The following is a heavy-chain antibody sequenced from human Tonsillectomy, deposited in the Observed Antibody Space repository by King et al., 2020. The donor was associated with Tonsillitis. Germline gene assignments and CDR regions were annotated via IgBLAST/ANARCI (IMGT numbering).Heavy chain of an antibody. CDR1: GFTFSSYD. CDR3: ARDRDGYIFDY. Sequence: QLVESGGGVVQPGRSLRLSCAASGFTFSSYDMYWVRQAPGKGREWVAVISYDGSNKYYADSVTGRFTISRDNSKNTLYLQMHSLRAEDTAVYYCARDRDGYIFDYWGQGTLVTVSS. J-gene: IGHJ4*02. D-gene: IGHD5-24*01. V-gene: IGHV3-30*19. CDR2: ISYDGSNK.